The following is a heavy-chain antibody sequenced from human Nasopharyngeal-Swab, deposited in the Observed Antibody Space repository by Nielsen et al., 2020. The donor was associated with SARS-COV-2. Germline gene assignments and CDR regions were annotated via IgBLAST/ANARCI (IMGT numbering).Heavy chain of an antibody. V-gene: IGHV3-23*01. D-gene: IGHD2-21*02. CDR2: ISGSGGST. J-gene: IGHJ4*02. CDR1: GFTFSTYA. Sequence: GESLKISCAASGFTFSTYAMTWVRQAPGKGLEWVSAISGSGGSTYYADSVKGRFTISRDNSKNTLYLQMNSLRAEDTAVYYCAKDGADCGGDCYWFYGYWGQGTLVTVSS. CDR3: AKDGADCGGDCYWFYGY.